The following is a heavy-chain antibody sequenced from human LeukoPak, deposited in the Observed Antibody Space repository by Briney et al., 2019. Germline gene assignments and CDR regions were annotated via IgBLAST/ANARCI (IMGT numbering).Heavy chain of an antibody. J-gene: IGHJ4*02. D-gene: IGHD6-19*01. Sequence: PGGSPRLSCAASGFTVSSNYMSWVRQAPGKGLEWVSVIYSGGSTYYADSVKGRFTISRDNSKNTLYLQMNSLRAEDTAVYYCARAPAVAGLYYFDYWGQGTLVTVSS. V-gene: IGHV3-53*01. CDR2: IYSGGST. CDR1: GFTVSSNY. CDR3: ARAPAVAGLYYFDY.